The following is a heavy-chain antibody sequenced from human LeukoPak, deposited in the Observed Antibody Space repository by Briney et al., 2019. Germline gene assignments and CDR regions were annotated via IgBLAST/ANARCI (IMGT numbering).Heavy chain of an antibody. J-gene: IGHJ4*02. CDR1: GFTFSTYS. V-gene: IGHV3-21*01. CDR3: ARVPSDY. CDR2: ISSGSSYV. Sequence: AGSLRLSCAASGFTFSTYSMNWVRQAPGKGLEWVSSISSGSSYVYYADSVKGRFTISRDNAKNSLYLQMNSLRAEDTAMYFCARVPSDYWGQGTLVTVSS.